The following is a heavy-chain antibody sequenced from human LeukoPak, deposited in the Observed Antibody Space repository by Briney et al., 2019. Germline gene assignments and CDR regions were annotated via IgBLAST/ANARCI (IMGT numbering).Heavy chain of an antibody. J-gene: IGHJ2*01. V-gene: IGHV3-53*01. Sequence: GGSLRLSCAASGFSVSTNYMNWVRQAPGKGLEWVSILYSGSSTYYADSVEGRFIVSRDSSKNTLSLQMNDLRAEATAVYYCARVGDHFHWYLDLWGRGTLVTVSS. D-gene: IGHD3-3*02. CDR2: LYSGSST. CDR3: ARVGDHFHWYLDL. CDR1: GFSVSTNY.